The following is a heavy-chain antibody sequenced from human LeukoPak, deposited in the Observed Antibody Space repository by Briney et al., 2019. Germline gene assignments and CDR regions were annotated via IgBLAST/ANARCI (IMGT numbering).Heavy chain of an antibody. CDR1: GFNFSSYS. D-gene: IGHD4-17*01. CDR3: AGYGDYVDYFAY. Sequence: HSGGSLRLSCVASGFNFSSYSMNWVRQAPGKGLEWVSHISSTSGTMYYADSVRGRFTISRDNAENSLYLQMNSLRDEDTAVYYCAGYGDYVDYFAYWGQGTLVTVSS. CDR2: ISSTSGTM. V-gene: IGHV3-48*02. J-gene: IGHJ4*02.